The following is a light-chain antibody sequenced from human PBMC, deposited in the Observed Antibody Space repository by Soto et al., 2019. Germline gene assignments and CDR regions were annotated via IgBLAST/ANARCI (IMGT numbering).Light chain of an antibody. CDR2: GAS. J-gene: IGKJ1*01. CDR3: QQYNNWPWT. V-gene: IGKV3-15*01. CDR1: QSVSSN. Sequence: EIAITQSPATLSVSPGERATLSCSASQSVSSNLAWYQQKPGQAPRLLIYGASTRATGIPARFSGSGSGTEFTLTISSLQSEDFAVYYCQQYNNWPWTFGQGTKVDIK.